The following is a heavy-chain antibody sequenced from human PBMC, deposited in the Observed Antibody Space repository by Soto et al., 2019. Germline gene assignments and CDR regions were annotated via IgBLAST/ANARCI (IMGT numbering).Heavy chain of an antibody. CDR1: GYMFKNYG. J-gene: IGHJ4*02. CDR3: ARDIDYDIDY. V-gene: IGHV1-18*01. D-gene: IGHD4-17*01. CDR2: IYPKEDRA. Sequence: QVQRVQSGAEVQEPGASVKVSCKTSGYMFKNYGISWVRQAPGQGLEWLGWIYPKEDRANFAQKFQGRVTLTADTPTSTVYIELRSLRYDDSAVYFCARDIDYDIDYWGQGTLVTVSS.